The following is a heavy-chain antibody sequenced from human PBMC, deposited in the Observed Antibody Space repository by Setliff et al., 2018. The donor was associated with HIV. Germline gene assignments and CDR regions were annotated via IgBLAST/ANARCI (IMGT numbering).Heavy chain of an antibody. V-gene: IGHV4-38-2*02. Sequence: SETLSLTCSVSGYFISNGYYWGWIRQPPGKGLEWVGTIYQNGNTYYSPSLESRVSVSMDMSRNQFSVKLSSVTAADTAVYYCARETAMVKGVFDYWGQGTLVTVSS. CDR3: ARETAMVKGVFDY. CDR1: GYFISNGYY. J-gene: IGHJ4*02. D-gene: IGHD5-18*01. CDR2: IYQNGNT.